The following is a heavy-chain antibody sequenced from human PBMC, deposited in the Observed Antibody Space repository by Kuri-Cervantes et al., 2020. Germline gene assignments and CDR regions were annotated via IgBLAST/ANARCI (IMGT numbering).Heavy chain of an antibody. CDR1: GFTFRNYG. Sequence: GGSLRLSCTASGFTSGFTFRNYGMHWVRQAPGKGLEWVAVIGFDGHNEDYADSVKGRFTISRDNSKSTLYLQMNSLRAEDTAVYYCASIYGYSTGEGGFWGQGTLVTVSS. D-gene: IGHD6-19*01. V-gene: IGHV3-33*01. J-gene: IGHJ4*02. CDR3: ASIYGYSTGEGGF. CDR2: IGFDGHNE.